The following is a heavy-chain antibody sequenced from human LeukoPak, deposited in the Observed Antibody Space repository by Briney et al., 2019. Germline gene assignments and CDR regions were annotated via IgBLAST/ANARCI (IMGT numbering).Heavy chain of an antibody. V-gene: IGHV4-31*03. CDR2: ISYSGST. CDR3: ARERAWAFVC. J-gene: IGHJ4*02. Sequence: PAETLSLTCTVSGGSISSGGYYWSWVRQRPGKGLEWIGYISYSGSTSDDPSLKSRVTISVDTSKHQFSLRLSSVTAADTAVYSCARERAWAFVCWGQGTLVTVSS. CDR1: GGSISSGGYY. D-gene: IGHD7-27*01.